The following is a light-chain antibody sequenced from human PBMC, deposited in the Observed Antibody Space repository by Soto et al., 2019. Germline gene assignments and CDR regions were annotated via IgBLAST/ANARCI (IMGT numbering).Light chain of an antibody. CDR1: QSITTY. Sequence: DIQMTQSPSSLSASVGDRVTITCRASQSITTYLNWYQQKPGKAPNLLIYGASNLQSGVPSRFNGSGSGTDLTLTISSLQPEDFATYYCQQSYSTLMYTFGQGTKLEIK. CDR3: QQSYSTLMYT. V-gene: IGKV1-39*01. J-gene: IGKJ2*01. CDR2: GAS.